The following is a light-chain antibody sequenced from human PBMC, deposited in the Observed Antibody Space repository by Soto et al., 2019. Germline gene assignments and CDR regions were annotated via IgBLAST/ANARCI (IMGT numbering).Light chain of an antibody. CDR2: DTS. J-gene: IGKJ4*01. V-gene: IGKV3-11*01. CDR3: QQRNFRPDIT. Sequence: EIVLTQSPATLSLSPGERATLSCRASQSINNFLAWYQQRPGQAPRLLIYDTSIRASGIPPRFSVSGSGTDFTLTISSLEPEDFAVYYCQQRNFRPDITFGGGTKVEIK. CDR1: QSINNF.